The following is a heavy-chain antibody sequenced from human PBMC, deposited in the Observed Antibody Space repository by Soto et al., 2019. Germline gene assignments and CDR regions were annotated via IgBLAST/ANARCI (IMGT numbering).Heavy chain of an antibody. CDR2: ISNDGSTK. V-gene: IGHV3-30-3*01. D-gene: IGHD2-15*01. CDR3: ARDTSSVAPFDY. J-gene: IGHJ4*02. Sequence: GSLRLSCAASGFRFSTHAMDWVRQAPGKGLEWVAVISNDGSTKLYADCVRGRFTISRDNPKKALYLEVNSLRGEDTAVYYCARDTSSVAPFDYWGQGILVTVSS. CDR1: GFRFSTHA.